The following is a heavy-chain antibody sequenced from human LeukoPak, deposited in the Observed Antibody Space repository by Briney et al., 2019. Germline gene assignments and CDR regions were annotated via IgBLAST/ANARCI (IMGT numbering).Heavy chain of an antibody. Sequence: SETLSLTCAVYGGSFSVYYWSWIRQPPGKGLEWIGEINHSGSTNYNPSLKSRVTISVDTSKNQFSLKLSSVTAADTAVYYCARDHCSGGSCYPGGFDPWGQGTLVTVSS. V-gene: IGHV4-34*01. CDR1: GGSFSVYY. CDR2: INHSGST. D-gene: IGHD2-15*01. J-gene: IGHJ5*02. CDR3: ARDHCSGGSCYPGGFDP.